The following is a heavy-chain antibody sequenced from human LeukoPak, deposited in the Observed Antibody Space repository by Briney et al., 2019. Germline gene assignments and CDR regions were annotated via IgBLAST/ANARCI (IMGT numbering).Heavy chain of an antibody. CDR1: GFTFSDYW. V-gene: IGHV3-74*01. CDR2: INSGGSST. J-gene: IGHJ3*02. D-gene: IGHD4-17*01. CDR3: AREEITVTDAFDM. Sequence: GGSLRLSCAASGFTFSDYWMHWVRQAPGKGLVWVSRINSGGSSTSYADSVKGRFTISRDNAKNTLYLQMNSLRAEDTAVYYCAREEITVTDAFDMWGHGTRVTVSS.